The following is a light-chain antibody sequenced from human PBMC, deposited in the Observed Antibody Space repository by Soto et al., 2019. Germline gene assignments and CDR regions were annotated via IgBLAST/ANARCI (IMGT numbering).Light chain of an antibody. Sequence: DIQMTQSPSSLSASVGDRVTITCRASQSIGTSLNWYQQRSGKAPKLLIYGASTLQSGAPSRFSGSGSGTDFTLTISSLQPEDFATYYCQQSYIYPLTFGGGTKVDIK. CDR2: GAS. J-gene: IGKJ4*01. V-gene: IGKV1-39*01. CDR1: QSIGTS. CDR3: QQSYIYPLT.